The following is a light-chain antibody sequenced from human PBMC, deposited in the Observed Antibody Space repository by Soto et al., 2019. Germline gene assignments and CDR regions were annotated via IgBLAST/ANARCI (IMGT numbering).Light chain of an antibody. J-gene: IGKJ1*01. V-gene: IGKV1-8*01. Sequence: AIRMTQSPSSFSASTGDRVTITCRASQGISSYLAWYQQKPGIAPKLLIYAASTLQSGVPSRFSGSGSGTDFTLTISCLQYEDFATYYCQQYYSYPHTFGQGTKVEIK. CDR2: AAS. CDR3: QQYYSYPHT. CDR1: QGISSY.